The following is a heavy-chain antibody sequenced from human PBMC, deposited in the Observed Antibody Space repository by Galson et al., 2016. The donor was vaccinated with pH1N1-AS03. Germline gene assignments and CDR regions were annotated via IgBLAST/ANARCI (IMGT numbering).Heavy chain of an antibody. CDR1: GYTFTSYA. V-gene: IGHV1-3*01. Sequence: SVKVSCKASGYTFTSYAMHWVRQAPGQRLERMGWINAGNGNTKYSQKFQDRVTITRDTSASTAYMELSSLRSEDTAVYYCARDRGSGYDLFDYYYGMDVWGQGTTVTVSS. CDR3: ARDRGSGYDLFDYYYGMDV. CDR2: INAGNGNT. D-gene: IGHD5-12*01. J-gene: IGHJ6*02.